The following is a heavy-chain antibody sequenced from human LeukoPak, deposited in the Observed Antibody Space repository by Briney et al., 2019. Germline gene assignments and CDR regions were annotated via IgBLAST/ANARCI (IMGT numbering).Heavy chain of an antibody. Sequence: SETLSLTCAVYGGSFSSYYWSWIRQPPGKGLEWIGEINHSGSTNYNPSLKSGLTISVHTSKNQFSLKLTSVTAADTAVYYCARGPPTYYYGSGTYYINYWGQGTLVTVSS. V-gene: IGHV4-34*01. J-gene: IGHJ4*02. CDR1: GGSFSSYY. CDR2: INHSGST. D-gene: IGHD3-10*01. CDR3: ARGPPTYYYGSGTYYINY.